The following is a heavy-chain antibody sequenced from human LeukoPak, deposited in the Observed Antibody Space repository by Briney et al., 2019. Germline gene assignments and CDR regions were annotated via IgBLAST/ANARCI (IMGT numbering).Heavy chain of an antibody. Sequence: GGSLRLSCAASGFTFSIYAVLWVRQAPGKGREYVSSISTDGVSILYAHSGKGRFTISRDNSKNTLYLKMQSLRPKDTAIYYCIFHCDVTNCDLANNNWGQGTLVTVSS. V-gene: IGHV3-64D*06. CDR3: IFHCDVTNCDLANNN. CDR2: ISTDGVSI. J-gene: IGHJ4*02. D-gene: IGHD2-8*01. CDR1: GFTFSIYA.